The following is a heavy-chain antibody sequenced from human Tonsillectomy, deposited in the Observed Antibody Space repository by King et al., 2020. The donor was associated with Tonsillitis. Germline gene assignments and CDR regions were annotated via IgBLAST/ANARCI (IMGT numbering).Heavy chain of an antibody. V-gene: IGHV4-4*07. Sequence: QLQESGPGLVKPSETLSLTCSVSGDSVTSYYWNWIRQPAGKRLEWIGRIYASGSANYNPSLTSRVSMSMDTSKNQFSLRLSSVTAADTAVYYCARCPTQYSFDYWGQGALVTVSS. CDR1: GDSVTSYY. CDR2: IYASGSA. J-gene: IGHJ4*02. D-gene: IGHD6-19*01. CDR3: ARCPTQYSFDY.